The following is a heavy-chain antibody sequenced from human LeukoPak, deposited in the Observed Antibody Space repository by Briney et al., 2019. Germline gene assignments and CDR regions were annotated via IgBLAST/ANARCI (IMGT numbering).Heavy chain of an antibody. D-gene: IGHD4-17*01. J-gene: IGHJ3*02. Sequence: GGSLRLSCAASGFTFDDYAMHWVRQAPGKGLEWVSGISWNSGSIGYADSVKGRFTISRDNAKSSLYLQMNSLRAEDTALYYCAKDNFPTVTPYDAFDIWGQGTMVTVSS. CDR2: ISWNSGSI. CDR1: GFTFDDYA. V-gene: IGHV3-9*01. CDR3: AKDNFPTVTPYDAFDI.